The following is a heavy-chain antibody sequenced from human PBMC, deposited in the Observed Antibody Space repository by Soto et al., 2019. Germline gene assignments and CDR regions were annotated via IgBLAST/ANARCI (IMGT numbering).Heavy chain of an antibody. Sequence: SAILSLTCPVSGGSISRGSYYWSWIRQPPGKGLEWIGYIYHGGATTYNASLKSRVTISVDTSKNQFFLKVNSVTAADTAVYFCARDSSGRHDYWGQGTPVTVSA. D-gene: IGHD3-22*01. V-gene: IGHV4-61*01. CDR2: IYHGGAT. CDR3: ARDSSGRHDY. CDR1: GGSISRGSYY. J-gene: IGHJ4*02.